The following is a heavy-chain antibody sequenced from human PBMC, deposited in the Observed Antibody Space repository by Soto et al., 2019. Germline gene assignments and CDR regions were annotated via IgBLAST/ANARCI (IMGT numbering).Heavy chain of an antibody. V-gene: IGHV3-30*18. D-gene: IGHD6-19*01. Sequence: GGSLRLSCGNSGFTFGGYGMHWVRQAPGKGLEWVAVISYDGSKKYYVDSVKGRFTISRDNSKDTLYLQMNSLRAEDTAVYYCAKDHPQAAVAGYYFDSWGQGTLVPVSS. J-gene: IGHJ4*02. CDR1: GFTFGGYG. CDR3: AKDHPQAAVAGYYFDS. CDR2: ISYDGSKK.